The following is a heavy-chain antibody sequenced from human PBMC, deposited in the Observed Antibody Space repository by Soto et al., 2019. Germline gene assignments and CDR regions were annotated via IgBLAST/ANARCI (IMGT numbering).Heavy chain of an antibody. Sequence: QVQLMQSGAEVKKPGASVKVSCKASGYTFTGQYIHWVRQAPGQALEWMGWINPNSGGTHYAQKFQGSVTMTRDTSISTAYMELRRLRSDDTSVYYCARDGEYSSSSGLLSYWGQGTLVTVSS. CDR3: ARDGEYSSSSGLLSY. V-gene: IGHV1-2*02. CDR1: GYTFTGQY. J-gene: IGHJ4*02. D-gene: IGHD6-6*01. CDR2: INPNSGGT.